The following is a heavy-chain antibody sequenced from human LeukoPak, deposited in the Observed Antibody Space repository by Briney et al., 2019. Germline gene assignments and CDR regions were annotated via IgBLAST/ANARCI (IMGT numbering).Heavy chain of an antibody. CDR3: ARDRNTDFWSGYYTNYFDY. J-gene: IGHJ4*02. V-gene: IGHV3-7*01. Sequence: GGSLRLSCAASGFMFSSYWMSWVRQAPGKGLEWVADIKEDGSEKSYVDSVKGRFTISRDNAKNSLYLQMNTLRAEDTAVYYCARDRNTDFWSGYYTNYFDYWGQGTLVTVSS. D-gene: IGHD3-3*01. CDR1: GFMFSSYW. CDR2: IKEDGSEK.